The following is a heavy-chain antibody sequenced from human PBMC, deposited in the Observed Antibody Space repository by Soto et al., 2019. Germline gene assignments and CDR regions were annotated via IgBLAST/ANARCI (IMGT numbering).Heavy chain of an antibody. CDR3: AVVLAFTYDVLHS. CDR1: GYTFTSYD. J-gene: IGHJ4*02. Sequence: ASVKVSCKDSGYTFTSYDINWVRQATGQGLEWMGWMNPNSGNTGYAQKFQGRVTMTRNTSISTAYMELSSLRSEDTAVYYCAVVLAFTYDVLHSWGQAPLVTVSS. V-gene: IGHV1-8*01. D-gene: IGHD3-22*01. CDR2: MNPNSGNT.